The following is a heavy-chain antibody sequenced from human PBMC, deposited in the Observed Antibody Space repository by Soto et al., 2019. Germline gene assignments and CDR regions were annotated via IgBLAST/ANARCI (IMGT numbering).Heavy chain of an antibody. D-gene: IGHD5-12*01. CDR1: GFTFTNSA. CDR3: ATHFTSTEYSGYEAYYFDY. Sequence: SVKVSCKASGFTFTNSAMQWVRQARGQRLEWIGWIVVGSGNTNYAQKFQERVTITRDMSTSTAYVELSSVTAADTALYYCATHFTSTEYSGYEAYYFDYWGQGTLVTVSS. CDR2: IVVGSGNT. V-gene: IGHV1-58*02. J-gene: IGHJ4*02.